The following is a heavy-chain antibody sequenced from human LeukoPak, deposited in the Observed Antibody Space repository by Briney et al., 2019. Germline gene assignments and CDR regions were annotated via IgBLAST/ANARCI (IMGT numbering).Heavy chain of an antibody. CDR1: GGSFSGYY. V-gene: IGHV4-34*01. D-gene: IGHD4-11*01. J-gene: IGHJ3*02. CDR3: AREPDYQDAFDI. Sequence: SETLSLTCAVYGGSFSGYYWSWIRQPPGKGLEWIWEINHSGSTNYNPSLKSRVTRSVDTSKIQVSLKLSSVTSAGTAVYYCAREPDYQDAFDIWGQGTMVTVSS. CDR2: INHSGST.